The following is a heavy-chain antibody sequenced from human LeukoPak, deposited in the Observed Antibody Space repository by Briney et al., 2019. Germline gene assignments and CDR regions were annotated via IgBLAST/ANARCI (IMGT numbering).Heavy chain of an antibody. J-gene: IGHJ4*02. CDR2: ISGSGRST. D-gene: IGHD1-26*01. CDR1: GFTFSTFA. CDR3: AKSIVNSGTYIPFDY. Sequence: GGSLRLACAASGFTFSTFAMIWVRQPPGKGLEWVSVISGSGRSTYYADSVKGRFTISRDKSKNTLYLQMNSLRAEDTAIYYCAKSIVNSGTYIPFDYWGQGTLVTVSS. V-gene: IGHV3-23*01.